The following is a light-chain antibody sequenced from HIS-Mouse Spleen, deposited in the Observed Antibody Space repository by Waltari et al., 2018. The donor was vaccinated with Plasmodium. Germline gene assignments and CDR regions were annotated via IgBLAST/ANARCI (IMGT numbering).Light chain of an antibody. J-gene: IGLJ1*01. Sequence: QSALTKPASVSGSPGQSITISCTGTSSDVGGYHYVSWYQQHPGKAPKLMIYEVSNRPSGVSNRFSGSKSGNTASLTISGLQAEDEADYYCSSYTSSSILYVFGTGTKVTVL. CDR1: SSDVGGYHY. CDR2: EVS. CDR3: SSYTSSSILYV. V-gene: IGLV2-14*01.